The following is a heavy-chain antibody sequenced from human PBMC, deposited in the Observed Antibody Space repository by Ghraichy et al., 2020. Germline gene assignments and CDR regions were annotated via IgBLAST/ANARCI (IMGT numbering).Heavy chain of an antibody. CDR3: ARERVIWRGSHRGMDV. CDR1: GGAFSGYY. Sequence: SQTLSLTCEVYGGAFSGYYWSWIRQPPGKGLEWIGEINNSGSSNYNPSLKSRLTISVDTSKNQFSLKLSSVTAADSAVYYCARERVIWRGSHRGMDVWGQGTTVTVSS. D-gene: IGHD3-3*01. V-gene: IGHV4-34*01. J-gene: IGHJ6*02. CDR2: INNSGSS.